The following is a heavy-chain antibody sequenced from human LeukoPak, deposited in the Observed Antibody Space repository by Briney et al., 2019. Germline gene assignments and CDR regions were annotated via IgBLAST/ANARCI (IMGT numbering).Heavy chain of an antibody. V-gene: IGHV1-69*02. J-gene: IGHJ4*02. CDR3: AIRYGSGSSCFVY. Sequence: SVKVSCKASGGTFSSYTISWVRQAPGQGLEWMGRIIPILGIANYAQKFQGRVTITADKSTSTAYMELSSLRSEETAVYYCAIRYGSGSSCFVYWGQATLVTVSS. D-gene: IGHD3-10*01. CDR1: GGTFSSYT. CDR2: IIPILGIA.